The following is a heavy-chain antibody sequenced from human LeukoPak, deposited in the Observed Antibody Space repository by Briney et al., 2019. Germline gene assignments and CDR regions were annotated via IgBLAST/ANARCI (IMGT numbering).Heavy chain of an antibody. CDR2: INTNTGNP. Sequence: ASVKVSRKASGYTFTSYAMNWVRQAPGQGLEWMGWINTNTGNPTYAQGFTGRFVFSLDTSVSTAYLQISSLKAEDTAVYYCARPDDSSGYYSYYFDYWGQGTLVTVSS. V-gene: IGHV7-4-1*02. D-gene: IGHD3-22*01. CDR1: GYTFTSYA. CDR3: ARPDDSSGYYSYYFDY. J-gene: IGHJ4*02.